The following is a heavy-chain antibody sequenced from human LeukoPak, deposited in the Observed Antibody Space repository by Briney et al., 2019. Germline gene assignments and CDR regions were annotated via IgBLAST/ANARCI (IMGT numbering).Heavy chain of an antibody. CDR2: IKQDGSEK. CDR3: ARLIAVAAPFDY. V-gene: IGHV3-7*01. CDR1: GFTFSSYS. J-gene: IGHJ4*02. Sequence: GGSLRLSCAASGFTFSSYSMNWVRQAPGKGLEWVANIKQDGSEKYYVDSVKGRFTISRDSAKNSLYLQMNSLRAEDTAVYYCARLIAVAAPFDYWGQGTLVTVSS. D-gene: IGHD6-19*01.